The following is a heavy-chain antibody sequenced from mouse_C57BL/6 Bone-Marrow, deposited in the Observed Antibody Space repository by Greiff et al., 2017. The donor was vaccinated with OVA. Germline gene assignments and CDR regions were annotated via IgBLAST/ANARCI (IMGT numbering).Heavy chain of an antibody. CDR2: IYPRSGNT. J-gene: IGHJ2*01. CDR1: GYTFTSYG. CDR3: ARDENYGNYVPYYFDY. D-gene: IGHD2-1*01. Sequence: VQLQQSGAELARPGASVKLSCKASGYTFTSYGISWVKQRTGQGLEWIGEIYPRSGNTYYNEKFKGKATLTADKSSSTAYMELRSLTSEDSAVYFCARDENYGNYVPYYFDYWGQGTTLTVSS. V-gene: IGHV1-81*01.